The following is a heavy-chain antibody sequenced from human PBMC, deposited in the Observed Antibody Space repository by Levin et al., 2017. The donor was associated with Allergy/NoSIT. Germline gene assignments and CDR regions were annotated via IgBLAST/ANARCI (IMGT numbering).Heavy chain of an antibody. J-gene: IGHJ6*02. V-gene: IGHV4-30-2*01. CDR3: ARGHDYYDYGMDV. Sequence: SETLSLTCAVSGGSISSGGYSWSWIRQPPGKGLEWIGYIYHSGSTYYNPSLKSRVTISVDRSKNQFSLKLSSVTAADTAVYYCARGHDYYDYGMDVWGQGTTVTVSS. CDR1: GGSISSGGYS. CDR2: IYHSGST.